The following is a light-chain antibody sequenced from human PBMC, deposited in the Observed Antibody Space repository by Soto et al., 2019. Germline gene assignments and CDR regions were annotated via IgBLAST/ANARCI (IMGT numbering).Light chain of an antibody. J-gene: IGKJ4*01. CDR3: QQLNSYPLT. Sequence: DIQLTQSPSFLSASVGDRVTITCRASQGISNHLAWYQQKPGKAPKLLIYAASTLQSGVLSRFSGSGSGTEFTLTISSRQPEDAATYYCQQLNSYPLTFGGGAKVEIK. V-gene: IGKV1-9*01. CDR1: QGISNH. CDR2: AAS.